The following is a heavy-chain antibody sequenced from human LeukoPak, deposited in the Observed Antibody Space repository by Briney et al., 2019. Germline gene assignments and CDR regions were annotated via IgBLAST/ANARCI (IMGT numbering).Heavy chain of an antibody. CDR3: AREERYCSSTSCSYYFDY. Sequence: GRSLRLSCAASGFTFSSYAMHCVRQAPGKGLEWGAVISYDGSNKYYADSVKGRFTISRDNSKNTLYLQMNSLRAEDTAVYYCAREERYCSSTSCSYYFDYWGQETLVTVSS. D-gene: IGHD2-2*01. V-gene: IGHV3-30*01. CDR2: ISYDGSNK. J-gene: IGHJ4*02. CDR1: GFTFSSYA.